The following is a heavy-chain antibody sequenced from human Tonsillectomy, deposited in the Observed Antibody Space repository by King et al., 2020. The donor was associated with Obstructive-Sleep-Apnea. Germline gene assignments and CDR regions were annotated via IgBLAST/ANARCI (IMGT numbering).Heavy chain of an antibody. V-gene: IGHV4-39*01. CDR2: IYYNGDT. D-gene: IGHD6-19*01. J-gene: IGHJ4*02. CDR3: ARVTITVAGTGAAFDY. Sequence: PLQESGPGMVKSSETLSLTCTVSGGSITSRTHHWGWIRQAPGKGLEWIGSIYYNGDTYYNPFLKTGVTISVDTSKDQFFLRLDSMTAADAAVYFCARVTITVAGTGAAFDYWGQGKLVSVSS. CDR1: GGSITSRTHH.